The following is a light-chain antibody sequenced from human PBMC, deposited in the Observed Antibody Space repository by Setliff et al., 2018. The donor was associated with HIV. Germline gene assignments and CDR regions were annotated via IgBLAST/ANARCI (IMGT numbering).Light chain of an antibody. Sequence: QSALTQPASVSGSPGQSITISCTGTNWDVGGGHRYVSWYQHFPGKAPKLVIYEVNTRPSGVSSRFSGSKSGNTASLTISGLQLEDESDYYCSSYTTTRTRAFGGGTKVTVL. J-gene: IGLJ3*02. CDR1: NWDVGGGHRY. V-gene: IGLV2-14*01. CDR3: SSYTTTRTRA. CDR2: EVN.